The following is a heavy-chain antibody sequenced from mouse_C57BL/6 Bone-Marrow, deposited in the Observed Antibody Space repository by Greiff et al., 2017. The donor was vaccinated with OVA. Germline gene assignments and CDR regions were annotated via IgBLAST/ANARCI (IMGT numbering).Heavy chain of an antibody. J-gene: IGHJ2*01. D-gene: IGHD2-5*01. V-gene: IGHV1-50*01. CDR3: AREFYYSKGY. Sequence: VKLQQPGAELVKPGASVKLSCKASGYTFTSYWMQWVKQRPGQGLEWIGEIDPSDSYTNYNQKFKGKATLTVDTSSSTAYMQLSSLTSEDSAVYYCAREFYYSKGYWGQGTTLTVSS. CDR1: GYTFTSYW. CDR2: IDPSDSYT.